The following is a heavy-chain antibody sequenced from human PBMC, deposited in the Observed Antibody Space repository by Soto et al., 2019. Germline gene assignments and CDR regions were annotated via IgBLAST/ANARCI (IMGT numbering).Heavy chain of an antibody. CDR1: GGTFSSYT. D-gene: IGHD5-12*01. CDR3: ARGNHRWLQLWYFDL. CDR2: IIPIVGTA. V-gene: IGHV1-69*12. Sequence: QVQLVQSGAEVKKPGSSVTVSCKASGGTFSSYTISWVRQAPGQGLEWLGGIIPIVGTANYAQKFQGRVTITADESTSTAYMELSSLRAEDPAVYYCARGNHRWLQLWYFDLWGRGTLVTVSS. J-gene: IGHJ2*01.